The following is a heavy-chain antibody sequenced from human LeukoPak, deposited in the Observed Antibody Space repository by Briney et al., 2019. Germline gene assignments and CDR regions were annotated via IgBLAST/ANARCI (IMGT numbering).Heavy chain of an antibody. CDR3: ARRHIETIGMACFDY. D-gene: IGHD2-21*01. CDR2: INPSGGST. CDR1: GYTFTSYY. V-gene: IGHV1-46*01. J-gene: IGHJ4*02. Sequence: VSVKVSCKASGYTFTSYYMHWVRQAPGQGLEWMGIINPSGGSTSYAQKFQGRVTMTRDMSTSTVYMELSSLRSEETAVYYCARRHIETIGMACFDYWGQGTLVTVSS.